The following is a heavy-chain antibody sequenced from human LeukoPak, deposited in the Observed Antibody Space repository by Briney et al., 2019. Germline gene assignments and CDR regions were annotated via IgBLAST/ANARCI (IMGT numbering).Heavy chain of an antibody. CDR3: AGSDTIGYLPREWDYWYFDL. V-gene: IGHV3-21*01. D-gene: IGHD3-22*01. Sequence: GGSLRLSCAASGFTFNSYSMNWFRQAPGKGLEWVSSISSSSRFIYYADSVKGRFTISRDNAKNSLYLQMNSLRAEDTAVYYCAGSDTIGYLPREWDYWYFDLWGRGTLVTVSS. J-gene: IGHJ2*01. CDR1: GFTFNSYS. CDR2: ISSSSRFI.